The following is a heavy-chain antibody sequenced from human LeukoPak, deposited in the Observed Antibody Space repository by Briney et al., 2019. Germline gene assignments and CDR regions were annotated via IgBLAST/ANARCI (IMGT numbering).Heavy chain of an antibody. V-gene: IGHV3-9*03. D-gene: IGHD1-26*01. Sequence: GRSLRLSCAASGFTFDDYAMRWVRQAPGKGLEWVSGISWNSGSIGYADSVKGRFTISRDNAKNSLYLQMNSLRAEDMALYYCAKDNRESAFDIWGQGTMVTVSS. CDR1: GFTFDDYA. CDR2: ISWNSGSI. CDR3: AKDNRESAFDI. J-gene: IGHJ3*02.